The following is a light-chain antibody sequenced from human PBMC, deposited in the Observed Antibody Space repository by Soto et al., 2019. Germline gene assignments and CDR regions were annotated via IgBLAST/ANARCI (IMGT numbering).Light chain of an antibody. CDR2: ATS. CDR1: ESISKY. V-gene: IGKV1-39*01. CDR3: QQSYSTPT. J-gene: IGKJ1*01. Sequence: DIQMTQSPSSLSAFVGDRVTITCRASESISKYLNWYQQKSGKAPKLLIDATSSLQSGVPSRFSGSGSETDFTLTISSLQPEDFATYYCQQSYSTPTFGQGTKVEIK.